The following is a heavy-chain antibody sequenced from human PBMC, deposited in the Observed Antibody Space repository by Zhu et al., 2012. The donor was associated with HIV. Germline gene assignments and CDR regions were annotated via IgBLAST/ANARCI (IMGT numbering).Heavy chain of an antibody. CDR2: AYYGGTT. V-gene: IGHV4-39*01. CDR3: AKTRTSGWYSYAFHV. CDR1: GGSISSSSSF. J-gene: IGHJ3*01. Sequence: QLLLQESGPGLVKPSETLSLTCTVSGGSISSSSSFWGWVRQTPGKGLEWIGSAYYGGTTYYTPSLMSRLTISVDTSKNQCSLRLSSVTAADTGPYYCAKTRTSGWYSYAFHVWGQGTTVTVSS. D-gene: IGHD6-19*01.